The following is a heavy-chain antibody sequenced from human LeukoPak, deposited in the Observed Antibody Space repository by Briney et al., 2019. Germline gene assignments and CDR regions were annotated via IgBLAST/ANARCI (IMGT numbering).Heavy chain of an antibody. V-gene: IGHV3-11*04. CDR2: ITNSGSPF. J-gene: IGHJ4*02. Sequence: GGSLRLSCAASGFTLSDYYMSWIRQAPGKGLEWVSFITNSGSPFSYADSVKGRFTISRDNGKNSMYLRMDSLRAEDTAVYYCAREGSSWYDLDYWGQGTLVTVSS. D-gene: IGHD6-13*01. CDR3: AREGSSWYDLDY. CDR1: GFTLSDYY.